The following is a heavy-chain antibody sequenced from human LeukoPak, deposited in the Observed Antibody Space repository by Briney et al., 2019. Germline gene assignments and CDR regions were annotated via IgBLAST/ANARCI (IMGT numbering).Heavy chain of an antibody. J-gene: IGHJ4*02. CDR1: GFTFSSYE. Sequence: GGSLRLSCAASGFTFSSYEMNWVRQAPGKGLEWVSYISSSGNTIYYADSVKGRFTISRDNAKNSLYLQMNSLRAEGTAVYYCARASDTYYYDSSGSPHFDYWGQGTLVTVSS. CDR2: ISSSGNTI. V-gene: IGHV3-48*03. CDR3: ARASDTYYYDSSGSPHFDY. D-gene: IGHD3-22*01.